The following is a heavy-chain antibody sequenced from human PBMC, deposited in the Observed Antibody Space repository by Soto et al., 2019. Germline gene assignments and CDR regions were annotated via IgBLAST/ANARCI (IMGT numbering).Heavy chain of an antibody. CDR1: GAAFSNYT. CDR2: VIPLLDAS. Sequence: QVQLVQSGADVMKPGSSVKISCTASGAAFSNYTFTWVRRAPGQGLEWVGRVIPLLDASNYAEKFQDRVTISADRSTSTVYMELSGLRSEDSAIYYCASGKSQMSQDRMGFYYYMDVWGKGTTVTVSS. CDR3: ASGKSQMSQDRMGFYYYMDV. J-gene: IGHJ6*03. V-gene: IGHV1-69*08. D-gene: IGHD1-1*01.